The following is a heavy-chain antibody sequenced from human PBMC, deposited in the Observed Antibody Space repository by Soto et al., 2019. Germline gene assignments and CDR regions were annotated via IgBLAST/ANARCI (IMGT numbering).Heavy chain of an antibody. CDR2: FDPEDGET. V-gene: IGHV1-24*01. J-gene: IGHJ5*02. Sequence: ASVKVSCKASGYTFTSYAMHWVRQAPGKGLEWMGGFDPEDGETIYAQKFQGRVTMTEDTSTDTAYMELSSLRSEDTAVYYCANGYSYGYSNWFDPWGQGTLVTVSS. D-gene: IGHD5-18*01. CDR3: ANGYSYGYSNWFDP. CDR1: GYTFTSYA.